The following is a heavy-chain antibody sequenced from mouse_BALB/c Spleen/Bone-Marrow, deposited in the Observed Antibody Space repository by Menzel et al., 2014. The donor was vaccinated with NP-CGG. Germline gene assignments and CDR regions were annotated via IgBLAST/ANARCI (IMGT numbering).Heavy chain of an antibody. D-gene: IGHD1-2*01. V-gene: IGHV5-12-1*01. CDR3: ATHYYGRFDY. CDR1: GFGFSSSD. CDR2: ISSGGGST. Sequence: VQLQQSGGGLVKPGGSLKLSCAASGFGFSSSDMSWVRQTPEKRLEWVAYISSGGGSTYSPDGVKGRLTIYRDNAKNNLYLQMSSLKSEDTAMYYCATHYYGRFDYWGQGTTLTVSS. J-gene: IGHJ2*01.